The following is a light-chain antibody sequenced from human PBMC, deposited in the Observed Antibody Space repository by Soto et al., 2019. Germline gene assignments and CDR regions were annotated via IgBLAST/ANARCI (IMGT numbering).Light chain of an antibody. V-gene: IGKV1-8*01. CDR1: QGISCY. CDR3: QQYYSYPHT. J-gene: IGKJ1*01. Sequence: AIRMTQSPSSFSASTGDRVTITCRASQGISCYLAWYQQKPGKAPKLLIYAASTLQSGVPSRFSGSGSGTDFTLTIGCLQSEDFATYYCQQYYSYPHTFGQGTKVEIK. CDR2: AAS.